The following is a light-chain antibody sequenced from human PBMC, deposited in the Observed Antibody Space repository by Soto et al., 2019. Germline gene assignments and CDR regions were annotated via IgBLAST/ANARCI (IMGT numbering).Light chain of an antibody. J-gene: IGLJ2*01. CDR1: SSNIGTNT. CDR2: SNN. CDR3: AAWDGSLNGVL. Sequence: QSVLTQPPSASGTPGQRVTISCSGSSSNIGTNTVNWYQQLPGSAPKFIIYSNNQRPSGVPDRFSGSKSGTSASLAISGLQPDDKADYYCAAWDGSLNGVLFGGGTKLNVL. V-gene: IGLV1-44*01.